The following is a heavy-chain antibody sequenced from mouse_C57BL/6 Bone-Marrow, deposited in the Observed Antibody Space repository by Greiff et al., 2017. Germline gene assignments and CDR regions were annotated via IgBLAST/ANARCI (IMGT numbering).Heavy chain of an antibody. CDR1: GYTFTSYG. J-gene: IGHJ4*01. D-gene: IGHD2-2*01. Sequence: QVQLKASGAELARPGASVKLSCKASGYTFTSYGISWVKQRTGQGLEWIGEIYPRSGNTYYNEKFQGKATITADPSSNTADLQLSSLTSEDTAVYYCTTGYYYAMDYWGQGTSVTVSS. CDR2: IYPRSGNT. CDR3: TTGYYYAMDY. V-gene: IGHV1-81*01.